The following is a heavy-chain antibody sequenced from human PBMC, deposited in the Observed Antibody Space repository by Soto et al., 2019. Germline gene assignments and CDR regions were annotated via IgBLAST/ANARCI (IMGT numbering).Heavy chain of an antibody. V-gene: IGHV1-2*04. CDR3: ARLRVLYCGGDCHSAFDF. CDR1: GYTFTGYY. CDR2: INPNSGGT. D-gene: IGHD2-21*02. Sequence: ASVKVSCKASGYTFTGYYMHWVRQAPGQGLEWMGWINPNSGGTNYAQKFQGWVTMTRDTSISTAYMELSSLRSEDTAVYYCARLRVLYCGGDCHSAFDFWGKGTQVTVSS. J-gene: IGHJ4*02.